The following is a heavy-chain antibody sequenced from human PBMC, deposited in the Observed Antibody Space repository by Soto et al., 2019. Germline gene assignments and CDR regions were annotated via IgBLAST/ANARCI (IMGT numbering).Heavy chain of an antibody. V-gene: IGHV3-30-3*01. CDR1: GFTFSSYA. Sequence: GGSLRLSCAASGFTFSSYAMHWVRQAPGKGLEWVAVISYDGSNKYYADSVKGRFTISRDNSKNTLYLQMNSLRAEDTAVYYCARVDYYDSSRQLIDYWGQGTLVTVSS. CDR2: ISYDGSNK. D-gene: IGHD3-22*01. CDR3: ARVDYYDSSRQLIDY. J-gene: IGHJ4*02.